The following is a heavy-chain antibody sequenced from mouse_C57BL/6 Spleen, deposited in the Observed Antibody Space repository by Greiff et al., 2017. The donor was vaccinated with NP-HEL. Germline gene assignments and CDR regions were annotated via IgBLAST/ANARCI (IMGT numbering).Heavy chain of an antibody. Sequence: EVQLQQSGPELVKPGASVKISCKASGYTFTDYYMNWVKQSHGKSLEWIGDINPNNGGTSYNQKFKGKATLTVDKSSSTAYMELRSLTSEDSAVYYCARWHRGAMDYWGQGTSVTVSS. D-gene: IGHD3-1*01. J-gene: IGHJ4*01. CDR2: INPNNGGT. CDR3: ARWHRGAMDY. CDR1: GYTFTDYY. V-gene: IGHV1-26*01.